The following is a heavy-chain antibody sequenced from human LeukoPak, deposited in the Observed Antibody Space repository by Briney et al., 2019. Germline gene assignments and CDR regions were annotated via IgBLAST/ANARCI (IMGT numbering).Heavy chain of an antibody. CDR2: INPSGGST. D-gene: IGHD3-22*01. J-gene: IGHJ5*02. CDR3: ARAYYDSSGYLSGSFDP. V-gene: IGHV1-46*01. Sequence: GASVKVSCKASGYTFTSYYMHWVRQAPGQGLEWMGIINPSGGSTSYAQKFQGRVTMTRDTSTSTVYMELSSLRSEDTAVYYCARAYYDSSGYLSGSFDPWGQGTLVTVSS. CDR1: GYTFTSYY.